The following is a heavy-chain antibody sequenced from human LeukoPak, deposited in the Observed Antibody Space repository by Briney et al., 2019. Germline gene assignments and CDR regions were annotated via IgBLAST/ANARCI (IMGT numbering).Heavy chain of an antibody. J-gene: IGHJ4*02. CDR2: IYHSGST. V-gene: IGHV4-4*02. CDR3: ARYVFRNYYDSSGYHLDY. D-gene: IGHD3-22*01. CDR1: GGSISSSNW. Sequence: SGTLSLTCAVSGGSISSSNWWSWVRQPPGKGLEWIGEIYHSGSTNYNPSLKSRVTISVDKSKNQFSLKLSSVTAADTAVYYCARYVFRNYYDSSGYHLDYWGQGTLVTVSS.